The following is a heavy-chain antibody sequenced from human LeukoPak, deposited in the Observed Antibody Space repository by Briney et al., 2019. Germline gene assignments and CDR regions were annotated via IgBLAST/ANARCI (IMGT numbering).Heavy chain of an antibody. D-gene: IGHD3-10*01. CDR3: ARGQRKTYYYGSGSLQERGGTFDY. V-gene: IGHV4-34*01. Sequence: MPSETLSLTCAAYGGSFSGYYWSWIRQPPGMGLEWIGEINHSGSTNYNPSLKSRVTISVDTSKNQFSLKLSSVTAADTAVYYCARGQRKTYYYGSGSLQERGGTFDYWGQGTLVTVSS. CDR2: INHSGST. J-gene: IGHJ4*02. CDR1: GGSFSGYY.